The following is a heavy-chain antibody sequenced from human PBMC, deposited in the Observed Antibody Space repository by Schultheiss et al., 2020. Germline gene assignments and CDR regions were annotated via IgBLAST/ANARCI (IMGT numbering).Heavy chain of an antibody. CDR2: FYQDGSS. CDR3: ARSPWDCTDTTCWAYYFDY. D-gene: IGHD2-2*01. J-gene: IGHJ4*02. CDR1: GGSISSYY. Sequence: SETLSLTCTVSGGSISSYYWSWVRQSPEKGLEWIGSFYQDGSSYYNPSLKSRVAISLDRSNNQFSLRLRSVTAADTAVYYCARSPWDCTDTTCWAYYFDYWGQGTLVTVSS. V-gene: IGHV4-59*08.